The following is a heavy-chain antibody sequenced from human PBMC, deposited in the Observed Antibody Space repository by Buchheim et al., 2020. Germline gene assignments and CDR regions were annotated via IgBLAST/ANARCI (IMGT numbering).Heavy chain of an antibody. CDR2: IAYEGRSK. J-gene: IGHJ6*02. D-gene: IGHD6-6*01. Sequence: QVQLVESGGGVVQPGKSLRLSCAASGFIFSGFGVHWVRQAPGKGLEWVAVIAYEGRSKYYADSVKGRFTIPRDNSKNTLYLQMNTLRVEDAALYYCAKDLRRDLPSAIDVWGQGTT. CDR1: GFIFSGFG. V-gene: IGHV3-30*18. CDR3: AKDLRRDLPSAIDV.